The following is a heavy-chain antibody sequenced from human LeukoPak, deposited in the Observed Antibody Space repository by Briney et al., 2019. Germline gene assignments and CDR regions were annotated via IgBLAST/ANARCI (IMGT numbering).Heavy chain of an antibody. J-gene: IGHJ4*02. CDR2: IYYSGST. V-gene: IGHV4-30-4*01. CDR1: GGSISSGDYY. CDR3: ARANLYYYDSSGYYSPDLYYFDY. D-gene: IGHD3-22*01. Sequence: SETLSLTCTVSGGSISSGDYYWSWIRQPPGKGLEWIGYIYYSGSTYYNPSLKSRVTISVDTSKNQFSLRLSSVTAADTAVYYCARANLYYYDSSGYYSPDLYYFDYWGQGTLVTVSS.